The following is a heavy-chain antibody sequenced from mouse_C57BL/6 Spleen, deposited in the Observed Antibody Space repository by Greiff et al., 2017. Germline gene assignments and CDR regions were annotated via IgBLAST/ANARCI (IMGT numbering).Heavy chain of an antibody. CDR1: GYTFTSYW. D-gene: IGHD2-4*01. CDR2: IHPNSGST. J-gene: IGHJ3*01. V-gene: IGHV1-64*01. CDR3: ARESLYYDYDEEGLRLLDY. Sequence: QVQLQQPGAELVKPGASVKLSCKASGYTFTSYWMHWVKQRPGQGLEWIGMIHPNSGSTNYNEKFKSKATLTVDKSSSTAYMQLSSLTSEDSAVYYCARESLYYDYDEEGLRLLDYWGQGTLVTVSA.